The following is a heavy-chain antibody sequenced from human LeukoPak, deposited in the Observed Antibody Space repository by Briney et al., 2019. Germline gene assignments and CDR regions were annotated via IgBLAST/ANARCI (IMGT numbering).Heavy chain of an antibody. CDR2: ISAYNGNT. J-gene: IGHJ4*02. D-gene: IGHD3-3*01. V-gene: IGHV1-18*01. CDR1: GYTFTSYG. Sequence: ASVKVSCKASGYTFTSYGISWVRQAPGQGLEWMGWISAYNGNTNYAQKLQGRVTMTTDTSTSTAYMELRSLRSDDTAVYYCARDILEKGDYDFWSGYTQTSFDYWGQGALVTVSS. CDR3: ARDILEKGDYDFWSGYTQTSFDY.